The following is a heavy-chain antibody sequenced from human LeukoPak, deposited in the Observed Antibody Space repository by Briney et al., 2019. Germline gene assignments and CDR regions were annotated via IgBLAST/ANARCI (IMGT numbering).Heavy chain of an antibody. V-gene: IGHV4-39*07. CDR2: IYYSGST. Sequence: SETLSLTCTVSGGSISSSSYYWGWIRQPPGKGLEWIGSIYYSGSTYYNPSLKSRVTISVDTSKNQFSLKLSSVTAADTAVYYCARVLRAPPAGSYSSGWESLGYFDYWGQGTLVTVSS. CDR3: ARVLRAPPAGSYSSGWESLGYFDY. D-gene: IGHD6-19*01. J-gene: IGHJ4*02. CDR1: GGSISSSSYY.